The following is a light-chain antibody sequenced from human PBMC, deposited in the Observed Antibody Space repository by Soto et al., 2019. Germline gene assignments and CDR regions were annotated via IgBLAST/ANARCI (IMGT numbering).Light chain of an antibody. Sequence: SPSSLSATVAHRVPITCRASQGISSYLAWYQQKPGKAPKLLIYTASTLQSGVPSRFSGSGSGTDFTLTISRLQPEDFATYYCQQLNSYPRTVGPGAKAAIK. CDR2: TAS. V-gene: IGKV1-9*01. J-gene: IGKJ3*01. CDR3: QQLNSYPRT. CDR1: QGISSY.